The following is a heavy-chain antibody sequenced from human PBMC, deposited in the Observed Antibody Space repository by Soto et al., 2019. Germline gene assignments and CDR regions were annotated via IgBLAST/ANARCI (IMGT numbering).Heavy chain of an antibody. CDR3: ALDMAGTYYGMDV. CDR2: SGNKAKRYPT. D-gene: IGHD2-2*03. Sequence: GGSLRLSCAGSGFTFSDHYMDWVRQAPGKGLEWVGRSGNKAKRYPTEYAASVKGRFIISRDDSKKSLHLQMNSLKTEDTAVYYCALDMAGTYYGMDVWGQGTTVTVSS. CDR1: GFTFSDHY. V-gene: IGHV3-72*01. J-gene: IGHJ6*02.